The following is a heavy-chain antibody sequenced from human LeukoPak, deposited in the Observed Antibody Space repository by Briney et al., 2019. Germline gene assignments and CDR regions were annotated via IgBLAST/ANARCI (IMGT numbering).Heavy chain of an antibody. CDR1: GFTFSSYW. Sequence: GGSLRLSCAASGFTFSSYWMSWVRQAPGKGLEWVANIKQDGSEKYYVDSVKGRFTISRDNSKNTLYLQMNSLRAEDTAVYYCAKDMIVLPKGKFDPWGQGTLVTVSS. D-gene: IGHD3-22*01. J-gene: IGHJ5*02. V-gene: IGHV3-7*03. CDR3: AKDMIVLPKGKFDP. CDR2: IKQDGSEK.